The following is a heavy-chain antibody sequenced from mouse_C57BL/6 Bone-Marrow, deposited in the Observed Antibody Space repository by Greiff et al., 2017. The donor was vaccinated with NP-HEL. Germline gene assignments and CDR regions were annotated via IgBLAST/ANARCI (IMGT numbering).Heavy chain of an antibody. CDR1: GFSLTSYG. CDR2: IWSDGST. CDR3: ARHGSKSSPYYAMDY. J-gene: IGHJ4*01. D-gene: IGHD1-1*01. V-gene: IGHV2-6-1*01. Sequence: QVQLQQSGPGLVAPSQSLSISCTVSGFSLTSYGVHWVRQPPGKGLEWLVVIWSDGSTTYNSALKSRLSISKDNSKSQVFLKMNSLQTDDTAMYYYARHGSKSSPYYAMDYWGQGTSVTVSS.